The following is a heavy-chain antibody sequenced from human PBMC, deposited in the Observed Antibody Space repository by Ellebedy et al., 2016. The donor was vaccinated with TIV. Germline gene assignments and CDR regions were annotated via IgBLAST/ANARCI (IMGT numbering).Heavy chain of an antibody. CDR2: IYTDDTT. CDR3: ARTGDDY. J-gene: IGHJ4*02. CDR1: TFTVSYNY. D-gene: IGHD3-10*01. V-gene: IGHV3-66*01. Sequence: GGSLRLSCAASTFTVSYNYMNWVRQAPGKGPEWVSGIYTDDTTYYADSVKGRFTISRDNAKNSLYLQMNSLRAEDTAVYYCARTGDDYWGQGTLVTVSS.